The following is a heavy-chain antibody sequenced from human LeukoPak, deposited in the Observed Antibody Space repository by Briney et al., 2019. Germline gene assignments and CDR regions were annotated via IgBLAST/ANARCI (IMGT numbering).Heavy chain of an antibody. V-gene: IGHV1-69*04. D-gene: IGHD3-3*01. CDR3: ARRDFWSGYGPAYYYYYGMDV. Sequence: GASVKVSCKASGGTFSSYAISWVRQAPGQGLEWMGRIIPILGIANYAQKFQGRVTITADKSTSTAYMELSSLRSEDTAVYYCARRDFWSGYGPAYYYYYGMDVWGQGTTVTVSS. J-gene: IGHJ6*02. CDR2: IIPILGIA. CDR1: GGTFSSYA.